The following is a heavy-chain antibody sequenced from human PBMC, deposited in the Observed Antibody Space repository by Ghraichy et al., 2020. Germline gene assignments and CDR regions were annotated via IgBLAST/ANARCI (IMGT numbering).Heavy chain of an antibody. D-gene: IGHD1-26*01. CDR3: TRFIVGASRRAFDI. V-gene: IGHV3-7*03. CDR1: GFTFSSSW. CDR2: IKQDESEK. J-gene: IGHJ3*02. Sequence: LSLTCAASGFTFSSSWMGWVRQAPGKGLEWVANIKQDESEKHYVGSVRDRFTVSRDNAKNSLFLQMNSLRAEDTAVYYCTRFIVGASRRAFDIWGQGTMVTVSS.